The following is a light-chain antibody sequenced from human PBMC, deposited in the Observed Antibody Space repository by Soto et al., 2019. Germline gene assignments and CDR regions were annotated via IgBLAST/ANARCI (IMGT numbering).Light chain of an antibody. CDR2: GAS. CDR3: QQFNYWPPIT. Sequence: EIVLTHSPGTLSLSPWEIATLSCRASQSVSSNLAWYQQKPGRAPRLLIYGASTRATGIPARFSGSGSGTEFTLTISSLQSEDFAVYYCQQFNYWPPITFGQGTRLEIK. V-gene: IGKV3-15*01. CDR1: QSVSSN. J-gene: IGKJ5*01.